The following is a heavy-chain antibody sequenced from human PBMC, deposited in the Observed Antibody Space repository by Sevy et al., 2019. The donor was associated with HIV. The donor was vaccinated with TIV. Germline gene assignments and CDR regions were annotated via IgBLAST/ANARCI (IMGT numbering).Heavy chain of an antibody. CDR1: GYTFTGYY. D-gene: IGHD2-2*01. J-gene: IGHJ5*02. Sequence: ASVKVSCKASGYTFTGYYMHWVRQAPGQGLEWMGRINPNSGGTNYAQKFQGRVTMTRDTSISTAHMELSRLRSDDTAVYYCAKNVVPAAINWFDPWGQGTLVTVSS. CDR3: AKNVVPAAINWFDP. CDR2: INPNSGGT. V-gene: IGHV1-2*06.